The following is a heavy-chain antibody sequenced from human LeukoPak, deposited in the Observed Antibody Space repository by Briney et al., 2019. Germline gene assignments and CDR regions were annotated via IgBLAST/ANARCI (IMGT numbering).Heavy chain of an antibody. V-gene: IGHV3-23*01. D-gene: IGHD1-1*01. CDR2: ISGSGGST. Sequence: PGGSLRLSCAASGFTFSSYAMSWVRQAPGKGLEWVSAISGSGGSTYYADSVKGQFTISRDNSKNTLYLQMNSLRAENTAVYYCAKDLSNSYYYCNYYMDVWGKGTTVTVSS. CDR1: GFTFSSYA. CDR3: AKDLSNSYYYCNYYMDV. J-gene: IGHJ6*03.